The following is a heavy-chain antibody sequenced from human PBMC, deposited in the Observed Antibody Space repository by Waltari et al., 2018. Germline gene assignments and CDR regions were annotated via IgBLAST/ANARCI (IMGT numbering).Heavy chain of an antibody. Sequence: QVQLQESGPGLVKPSETLSLTCAVSGYSISSGYYWGWIRQPPGKGLGWIGSIYHSGSTYYNPSLKSRVTISVDTSKNQFSLKLSSVTAADTAVYYCARTTAGDDFWSGYYKPINWFDPWGQGTLVTVSS. CDR3: ARTTAGDDFWSGYYKPINWFDP. CDR1: GYSISSGYY. J-gene: IGHJ5*02. D-gene: IGHD3-3*01. CDR2: IYHSGST. V-gene: IGHV4-38-2*01.